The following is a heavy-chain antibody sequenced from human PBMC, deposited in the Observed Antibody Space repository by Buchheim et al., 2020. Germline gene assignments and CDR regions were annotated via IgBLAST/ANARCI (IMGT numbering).Heavy chain of an antibody. CDR2: ISSSSSTI. V-gene: IGHV3-48*01. D-gene: IGHD2-2*03. CDR3: ARDGLGYYYYGMDV. CDR1: GFTFSSYS. J-gene: IGHJ6*02. Sequence: EVQLVESGGGLVQPGGSLRLSCAASGFTFSSYSMNWVRQAPGKGLEWVSYISSSSSTIYYADSVKGRFPISRDKAKKSLYLQMNSLRAEDTAVYYCARDGLGYYYYGMDVWGQGTT.